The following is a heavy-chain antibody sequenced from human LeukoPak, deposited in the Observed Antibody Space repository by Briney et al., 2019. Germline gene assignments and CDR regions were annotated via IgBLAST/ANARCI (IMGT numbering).Heavy chain of an antibody. J-gene: IGHJ4*02. CDR2: ISAYNGNT. V-gene: IGHV1-18*01. CDR3: ARGLEKYYYDSSGYLDY. D-gene: IGHD3-22*01. Sequence: ASVKVSCKASGYTFTSYGISWVRQAPGQGLEWMGWISAYNGNTNYAQELQGRVTMTTDTSTSTAYMELRSLRSDDTAVYYCARGLEKYYYDSSGYLDYWGQGTLVTVSS. CDR1: GYTFTSYG.